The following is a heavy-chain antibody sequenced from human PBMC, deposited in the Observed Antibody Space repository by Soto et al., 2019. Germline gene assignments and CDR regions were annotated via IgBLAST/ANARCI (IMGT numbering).Heavy chain of an antibody. CDR1: GYTFTSYA. V-gene: IGHV1-3*01. D-gene: IGHD6-6*01. CDR3: ARDQSPKGYSSSFTLGYYYYGIDV. CDR2: INVGNGNT. Sequence: ASVKVSCKASGYTFTSYALHWVRQAPGQRLEWMGWINVGNGNTKYSQKSQGRVSITRNTSASTAYMELSRLRSEDTAVYYCARDQSPKGYSSSFTLGYYYYGIDVWGQGTTVTVSS. J-gene: IGHJ6*02.